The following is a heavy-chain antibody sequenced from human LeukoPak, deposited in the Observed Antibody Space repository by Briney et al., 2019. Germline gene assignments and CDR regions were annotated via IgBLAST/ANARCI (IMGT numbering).Heavy chain of an antibody. D-gene: IGHD2-15*01. CDR1: GGSFSGYY. CDR2: INHSGST. CDR3: ARGGRGACSGGSCYENYFDY. Sequence: PSETLSLTCAVYGGSFSGYYWSWIRQPPGKGLEWIGDINHSGSTNYNPSLKSRVTISVDTSKNQCSLKLSSVSAADTAVYYCARGGRGACSGGSCYENYFDYWGQGTLVTVSS. J-gene: IGHJ4*02. V-gene: IGHV4-34*01.